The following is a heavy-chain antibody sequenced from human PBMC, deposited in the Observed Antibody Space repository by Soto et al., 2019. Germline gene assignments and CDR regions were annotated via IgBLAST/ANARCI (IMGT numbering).Heavy chain of an antibody. V-gene: IGHV1-18*01. D-gene: IGHD3-22*01. Sequence: SVKVSFKSSGYTFTSYSISWVRQAPGQGLEWMGWISAYNGNTNYAQKLQGRVTMTTDTSTSTAYMELRSLRSDDTAVYYCARDSPFYYDSSALGYRGQGTLVT. CDR2: ISAYNGNT. CDR1: GYTFTSYS. CDR3: ARDSPFYYDSSALGY. J-gene: IGHJ4*02.